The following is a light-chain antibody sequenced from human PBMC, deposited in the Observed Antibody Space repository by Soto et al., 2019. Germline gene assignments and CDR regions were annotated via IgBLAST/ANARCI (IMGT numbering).Light chain of an antibody. V-gene: IGKV3-20*01. CDR2: GAS. Sequence: EVVLTPSPGTLSLSPGDRATLSCRARQRVSSSYLAGYQQKPGQAPRLLIYGASSRATGIPDRFSGRASGTYFLLISSRVAAEVFAVYYCQHYGCPVTFGQGTKLEIK. CDR1: QRVSSSY. J-gene: IGKJ2*01. CDR3: QHYGCPVT.